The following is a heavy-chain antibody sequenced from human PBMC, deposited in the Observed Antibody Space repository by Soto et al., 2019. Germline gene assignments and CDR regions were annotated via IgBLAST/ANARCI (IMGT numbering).Heavy chain of an antibody. V-gene: IGHV5-51*01. CDR3: ARSLGSGIAVAGTGWFDP. CDR1: GYSFTIYW. J-gene: IGHJ5*02. CDR2: IYPGDSDT. Sequence: GESLKISCKGSGYSFTIYWIGWVRQRPGKGLEWMGIIYPGDSDTRYSPSFQGQVTISADKSISTAYLQWSSLKASDTAMYYCARSLGSGIAVAGTGWFDPWGQGTLVTVSS. D-gene: IGHD6-19*01.